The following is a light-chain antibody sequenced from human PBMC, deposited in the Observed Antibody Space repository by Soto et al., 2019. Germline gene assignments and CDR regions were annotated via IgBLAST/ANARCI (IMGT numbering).Light chain of an antibody. CDR3: AALDDSLKGYV. J-gene: IGLJ1*01. V-gene: IGLV1-44*01. CDR1: SSNIGSNT. Sequence: QSVLTQPPSASGTPGQRVTISCSGSSSNIGSNTVNWYQQLPGTAPKLLIYSNNQRPSGVPDRFSGSKSGTSASLAISGLQSEDEADYYCAALDDSLKGYVFGNGTKVTVL. CDR2: SNN.